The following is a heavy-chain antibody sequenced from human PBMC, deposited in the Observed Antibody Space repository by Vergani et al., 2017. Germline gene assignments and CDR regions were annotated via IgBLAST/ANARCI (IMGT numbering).Heavy chain of an antibody. V-gene: IGHV3-9*01. Sequence: EVQLVESGGGLVQPGRSLRLSCAASGFTFDDYAMHWVRQAPGKGLEWVSGISWNSGSIGYADSVKGRFTISRDNAKNSLYLQMNSLRAEDTALYYCAKALAAIEWIQLSTFDYWGQGTLVTVSS. J-gene: IGHJ4*02. CDR3: AKALAAIEWIQLSTFDY. CDR1: GFTFDDYA. D-gene: IGHD5-18*01. CDR2: ISWNSGSI.